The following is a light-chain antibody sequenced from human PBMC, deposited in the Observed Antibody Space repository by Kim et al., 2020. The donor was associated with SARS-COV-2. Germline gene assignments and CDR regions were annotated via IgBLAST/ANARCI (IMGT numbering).Light chain of an antibody. CDR1: TEAITGDHY. J-gene: IGLJ3*02. CDR3: LLYYVSSWV. V-gene: IGLV7-43*01. CDR2: STS. Sequence: PGRIITVTRCGRTEAITGDHYTGWFQQKPEQTPKTLIYSTSNELTWTPTRFSGSLLEGKAALTLSGVQPEDEAEYYCLLYYVSSWVFVGGTKLTVL.